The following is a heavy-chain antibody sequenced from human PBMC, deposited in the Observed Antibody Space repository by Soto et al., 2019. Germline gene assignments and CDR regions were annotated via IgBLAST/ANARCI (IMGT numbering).Heavy chain of an antibody. J-gene: IGHJ4*02. CDR2: ISSSSSTI. V-gene: IGHV3-48*02. CDR1: GFSFSSCS. CDR3: ARDDSSGYYHVPFDY. D-gene: IGHD3-22*01. Sequence: GGSLRLSCAASGFSFSSCSMNWVRQAPGKGLEWVSYISSSSSTIYYTDSVKGRFTISRDNAKKSLYLQMNSLRDEDTAVYYCARDDSSGYYHVPFDYWGQGTLVTVSS.